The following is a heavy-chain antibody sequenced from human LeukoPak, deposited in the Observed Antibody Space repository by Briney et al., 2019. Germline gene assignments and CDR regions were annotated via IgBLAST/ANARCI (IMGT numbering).Heavy chain of an antibody. J-gene: IGHJ4*02. V-gene: IGHV1-69*06. CDR3: ARVRKGSTSSPSY. D-gene: IGHD2-2*01. CDR2: IIPIFGTA. CDR1: GGTFSSYA. Sequence: ASVRVSCKASGGTFSSYASSWVRQAPGQGLEWMGGIIPIFGTANYAQKFQGRVTITADKSTSTAYMELSSLRSEDTAVYYCARVRKGSTSSPSYWGQGTLVTVSS.